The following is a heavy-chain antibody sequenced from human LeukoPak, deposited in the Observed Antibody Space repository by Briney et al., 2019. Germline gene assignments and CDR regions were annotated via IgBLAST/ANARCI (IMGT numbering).Heavy chain of an antibody. Sequence: SETLSLTCTVSGGSISSYYWSWIRQPPGKGLEWIGYIYYSGSTNYNPSLKSRVTISVDTSKNQFSLKLSSVTAADTAVYYCARLRWDYYGSGSYSFDYWGQGTLVTVSS. D-gene: IGHD3-10*01. CDR2: IYYSGST. J-gene: IGHJ4*02. CDR1: GGSISSYY. CDR3: ARLRWDYYGSGSYSFDY. V-gene: IGHV4-59*08.